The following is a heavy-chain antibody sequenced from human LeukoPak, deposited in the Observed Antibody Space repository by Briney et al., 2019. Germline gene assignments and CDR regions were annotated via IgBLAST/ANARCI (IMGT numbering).Heavy chain of an antibody. D-gene: IGHD6-13*01. CDR1: GGSISNSSYY. V-gene: IGHV4-39*01. Sequence: SETLSLTCTASGGSISNSSYYWGWIPQPPGKGLDWIGSIYHSGSTYYNPSLKSRVTISVDTSKNQFSLTLSSVTAADTAVYYCARATYSSSRTFDYWGQGTLVTVSS. CDR2: IYHSGST. J-gene: IGHJ4*02. CDR3: ARATYSSSRTFDY.